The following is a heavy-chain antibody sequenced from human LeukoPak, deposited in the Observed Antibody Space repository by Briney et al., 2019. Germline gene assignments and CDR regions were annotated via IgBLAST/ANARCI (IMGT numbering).Heavy chain of an antibody. Sequence: PSETLSLTCTVSGGSISSYYWSWIRQPAGKGLEWIGRIYTSGSTNYNPSLKSRVTISVDTPKNQFSLKLSSVTAADTAVYYCARDRPTGTTDYWGQGTLVTVSS. V-gene: IGHV4-4*07. J-gene: IGHJ4*02. D-gene: IGHD1-7*01. CDR3: ARDRPTGTTDY. CDR1: GGSISSYY. CDR2: IYTSGST.